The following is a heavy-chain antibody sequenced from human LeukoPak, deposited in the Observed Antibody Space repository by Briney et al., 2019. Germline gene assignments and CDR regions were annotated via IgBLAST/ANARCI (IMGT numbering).Heavy chain of an antibody. CDR3: ARSMITFGGAGDY. CDR1: GGTFSSYA. J-gene: IGHJ4*02. D-gene: IGHD3-16*01. Sequence: SMKVSCKASGGTFSSYAISWVRQAPGQGLEWMGRIIPILGIANYAQKFQGRVTITADKSTSTAYMELSSLRSEDTAVYYCARSMITFGGAGDYWGQGTLVTVSS. V-gene: IGHV1-69*04. CDR2: IIPILGIA.